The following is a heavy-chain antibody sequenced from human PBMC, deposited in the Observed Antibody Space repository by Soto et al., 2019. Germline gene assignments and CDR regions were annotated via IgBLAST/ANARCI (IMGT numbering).Heavy chain of an antibody. D-gene: IGHD1-26*01. CDR2: FVPIVGTA. V-gene: IGHV1-69*01. J-gene: IGHJ4*02. Sequence: QVQMGQSGAEVKKPGSSVKVSCKACGGTFSSYAINWVRQAPGQGLEWMGAFVPIVGTADYAQKFQGRVTITADESTNTAYMELSSLTSEDTAVYYCAIGSTFSGEFEFWGQGTLVSVSS. CDR1: GGTFSSYA. CDR3: AIGSTFSGEFEF.